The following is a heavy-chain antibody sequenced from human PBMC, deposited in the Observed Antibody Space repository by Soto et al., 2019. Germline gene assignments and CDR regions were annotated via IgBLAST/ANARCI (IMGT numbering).Heavy chain of an antibody. V-gene: IGHV4-61*01. Sequence: TSETLSLTCAVAGDSVSNDNYYWSWIRQHPGKGLEWIGYIYYSGTTNYNSYLKSRLSLSVDMSKNQFSLKLVSVTAADTAVYFCARSQRGRTAFTFDYWGQGALVTVSS. CDR3: ARSQRGRTAFTFDY. J-gene: IGHJ4*02. CDR2: IYYSGTT. D-gene: IGHD3-16*01. CDR1: GDSVSNDNYY.